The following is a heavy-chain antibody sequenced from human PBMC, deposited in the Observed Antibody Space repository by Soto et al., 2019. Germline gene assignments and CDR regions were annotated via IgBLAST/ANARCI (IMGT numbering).Heavy chain of an antibody. CDR3: ARLVRYCSSTSCPNWFDP. Sequence: GESLKISCKGSGYSFTSYWIGWVRQMPGKGLEWMGIIYPGDSDTRYSPSIQGQVTISADKPSSTAYLQWSSLKASDTAMYYCARLVRYCSSTSCPNWFDPWGQGTLVTVSS. CDR2: IYPGDSDT. D-gene: IGHD2-2*01. V-gene: IGHV5-51*01. J-gene: IGHJ5*02. CDR1: GYSFTSYW.